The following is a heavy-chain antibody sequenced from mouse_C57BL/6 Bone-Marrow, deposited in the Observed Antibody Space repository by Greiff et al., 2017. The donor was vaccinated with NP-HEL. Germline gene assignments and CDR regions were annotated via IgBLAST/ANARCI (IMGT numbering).Heavy chain of an antibody. CDR1: GYSFTDYT. D-gene: IGHD1-1*01. J-gene: IGHJ1*03. CDR3: ASGYYGSSFHWYFDV. V-gene: IGHV1-39*01. Sequence: VQLQQSGPELVKPGASVKISCKASGYSFTDYTMNWVKQSNGKSLEWIGVINPNYGTTSYNQKFKGKATLTVDQSSSTAYMQLNSLTSEDSAVYYCASGYYGSSFHWYFDVWGTGTTVTVSS. CDR2: INPNYGTT.